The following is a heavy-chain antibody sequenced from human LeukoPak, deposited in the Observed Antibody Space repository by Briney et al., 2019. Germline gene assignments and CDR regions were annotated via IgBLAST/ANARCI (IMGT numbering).Heavy chain of an antibody. V-gene: IGHV4-34*01. Sequence: SETLSLTCAVYGGSFSDYYWSWIRQPPGKGLEWIGEINHSGSANYNPSLKSRVTISVDTSKNQFSLKVSSVTAADTAVYYCARGQEEWELLQRAVHYDYWGQGTLVTVSS. CDR2: INHSGSA. J-gene: IGHJ4*02. D-gene: IGHD1-26*01. CDR3: ARGQEEWELLQRAVHYDY. CDR1: GGSFSDYY.